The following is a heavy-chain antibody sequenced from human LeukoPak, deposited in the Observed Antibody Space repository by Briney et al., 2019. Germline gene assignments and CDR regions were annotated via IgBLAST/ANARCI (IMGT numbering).Heavy chain of an antibody. D-gene: IGHD3-9*01. J-gene: IGHJ6*03. CDR1: GYTFTGYY. V-gene: IGHV1-2*06. Sequence: GSSVKVSCKASGYTFTGYYMHWVRQAPGQGLEWMGRINPNIGGTNYAQKLQGRVTMTRDTSISTAYTELSRLRSDDTAVYYCARDIYYDILTGYLTSYYYYYMDVWGKGTTVTVSS. CDR2: INPNIGGT. CDR3: ARDIYYDILTGYLTSYYYYYMDV.